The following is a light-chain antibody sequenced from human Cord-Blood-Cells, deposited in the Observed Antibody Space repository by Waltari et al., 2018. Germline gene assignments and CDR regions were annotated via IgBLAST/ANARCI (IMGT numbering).Light chain of an antibody. CDR2: GAS. Sequence: EIVLTQSRATRSVSPRQRATLSCRASQSVSSNLACYQQKPGQAPRLLIYGASTRATGIPARFSGSGSGTEFTLTISSLQSEDFAVYYCQQYNNWPPLTFGGGTKVEIK. CDR3: QQYNNWPPLT. CDR1: QSVSSN. V-gene: IGKV3-15*01. J-gene: IGKJ4*01.